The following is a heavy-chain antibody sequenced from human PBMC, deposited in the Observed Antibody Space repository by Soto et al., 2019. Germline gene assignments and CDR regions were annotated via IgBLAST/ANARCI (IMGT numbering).Heavy chain of an antibody. J-gene: IGHJ5*02. CDR2: INPNSGGT. V-gene: IGHV1-2*02. CDR3: AREGLNRGYYNWFDP. D-gene: IGHD3-3*01. CDR1: GYTFTGYY. Sequence: ASVKVSCKASGYTFTGYYMHWVRQAPGQGLEWMGWINPNSGGTNYAQKFQGRVTMTRDTSISTAYMELSRLRSDDTAVYYCAREGLNRGYYNWFDPWGQGTLVTVSS.